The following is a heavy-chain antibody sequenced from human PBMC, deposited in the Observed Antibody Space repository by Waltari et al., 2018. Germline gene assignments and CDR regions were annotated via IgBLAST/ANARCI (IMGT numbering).Heavy chain of an antibody. V-gene: IGHV4-38-2*02. CDR1: RYYINDAFF. D-gene: IGHD7-27*01. CDR3: AREGLWGERAAFDV. J-gene: IGHJ3*01. Sequence: QVQLQESGPGLGKASETRSLPCSVSRYYINDAFFWGWVRQTPWKGLDWIGSISPSGKSYYNPSLESRVSLSLDTSKNLFSLMLNSVTVADTAVYFCAREGLWGERAAFDVWGQGTVVTISS. CDR2: ISPSGKS.